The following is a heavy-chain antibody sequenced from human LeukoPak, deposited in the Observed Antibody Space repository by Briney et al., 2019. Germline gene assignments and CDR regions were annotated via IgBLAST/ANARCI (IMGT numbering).Heavy chain of an antibody. CDR3: ARDVTIFPDYYMDV. V-gene: IGHV4-4*07. D-gene: IGHD3-3*01. J-gene: IGHJ6*03. CDR1: GGSISSYY. CDR2: IYTSGST. Sequence: PSETLPLTCTVSGGSISSYYWSWIRQPAGKGLEWIGRIYTSGSTNYNPSLKSRVTMSVDTSKNQFSLKLSSVTAADTAVYYCARDVTIFPDYYMDVWGKGTTVTVSS.